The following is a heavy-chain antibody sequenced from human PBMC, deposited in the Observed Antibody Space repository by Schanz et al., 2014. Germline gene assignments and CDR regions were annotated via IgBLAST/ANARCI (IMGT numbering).Heavy chain of an antibody. CDR3: ARLDPYCRSGTCSRAFDF. CDR1: GFAVDNYY. Sequence: VQVVQSGGGLVKPGGSLRLSCAASGFAVDNYYMSCVRQAPGRGLEWVSIIFTDGRTYYADSVKGRFTISRDSSKNTLFLQMNSLRTEDTAVYYCARLDPYCRSGTCSRAFDFWGQGTLVTVSS. V-gene: IGHV3-66*02. CDR2: IFTDGRT. D-gene: IGHD2-15*01. J-gene: IGHJ4*02.